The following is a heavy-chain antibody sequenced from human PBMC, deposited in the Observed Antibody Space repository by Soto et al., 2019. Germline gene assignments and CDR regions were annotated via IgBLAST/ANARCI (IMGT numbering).Heavy chain of an antibody. CDR2: ISWKSGHR. J-gene: IGHJ4*02. CDR3: AKGRDISGPDY. CDR1: GFTFDDYV. V-gene: IGHV3-9*01. D-gene: IGHD6-19*01. Sequence: EVRLVESGGGWIQPGRSLRISCAVSGFTFDDYVMHWVRQAPGKGLEWVSGISWKSGHRMYADSVKGRFIISRDNARNSLSLQITSLRPEDTALYYCAKGRDISGPDYWGQGTLVTVSS.